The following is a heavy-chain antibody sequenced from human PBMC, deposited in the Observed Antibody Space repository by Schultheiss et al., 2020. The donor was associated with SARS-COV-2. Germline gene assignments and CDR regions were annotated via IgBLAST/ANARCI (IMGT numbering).Heavy chain of an antibody. Sequence: GSLRLSCAASGFTFSSYAMHWVRQAPGKGLEWVAVISYDGSNKYYADSVKGRFTISRDNSKNTLYLQMNSLRAEDTAVYYCARDPHPSYYGSGRGYYGMDVWGQGTTVTVSS. J-gene: IGHJ6*02. CDR2: ISYDGSNK. CDR1: GFTFSSYA. D-gene: IGHD3-10*01. V-gene: IGHV3-30*01. CDR3: ARDPHPSYYGSGRGYYGMDV.